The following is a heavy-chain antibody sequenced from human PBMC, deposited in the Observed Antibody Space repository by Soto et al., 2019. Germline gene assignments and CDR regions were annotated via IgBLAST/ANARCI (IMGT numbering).Heavy chain of an antibody. CDR2: IHPDGGHT. Sequence: ASVKVSCKASGYSSTNYYVQWVRQAPGQGLEWMGVIHPDGGHTTYSQRFQDRATMTRDTFTSTIYMELSGLRSEDTAVYYCARGDNDYWGQGTLVTVSS. CDR1: GYSSTNYY. V-gene: IGHV1-46*01. J-gene: IGHJ4*02. CDR3: ARGDNDY.